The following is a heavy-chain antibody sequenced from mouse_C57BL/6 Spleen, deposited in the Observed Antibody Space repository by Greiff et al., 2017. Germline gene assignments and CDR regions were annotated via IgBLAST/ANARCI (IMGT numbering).Heavy chain of an antibody. Sequence: VQLKESGGGLVKPGGSLKLSCAASGFTFSDYGMHWVRQAPEKGLEWVAYISSGSSTIYYADTGKGRFTISRDNAKNTLFLQMTSLRSEDTAMYYCARGGLRTGYFDVWGTGTTVTVSS. J-gene: IGHJ1*03. CDR2: ISSGSSTI. D-gene: IGHD1-1*01. V-gene: IGHV5-17*01. CDR3: ARGGLRTGYFDV. CDR1: GFTFSDYG.